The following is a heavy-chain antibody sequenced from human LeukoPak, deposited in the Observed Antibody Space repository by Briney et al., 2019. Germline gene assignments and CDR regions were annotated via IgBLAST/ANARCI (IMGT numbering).Heavy chain of an antibody. CDR1: GGSVSNGDFF. V-gene: IGHV4-30-4*01. CDR2: IYYTGST. Sequence: SETLSLTCTVSGGSVSNGDFFWSWIRQPPGKVLECIGYIYYTGSTYYNPSLKSRVTMSVDTSKNQFSLKLTSVTAADTAVYYCARGGSDAFDIWGQGTMVTVSS. D-gene: IGHD1-14*01. J-gene: IGHJ3*02. CDR3: ARGGSDAFDI.